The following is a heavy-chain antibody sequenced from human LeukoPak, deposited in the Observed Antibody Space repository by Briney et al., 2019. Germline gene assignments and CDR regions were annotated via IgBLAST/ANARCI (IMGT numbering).Heavy chain of an antibody. CDR2: IYSGGST. J-gene: IGHJ4*02. CDR1: GFSVSSNY. D-gene: IGHD2-2*02. CDR3: AGDYVGYCSSTSCYTGTT. V-gene: IGHV3-53*01. Sequence: GGSLRLSCAASGFSVSSNYMNWVRQAPGKGLEWVSVIYSGGSTYYADSVKGRFTISRDNSKNTLYLQMNSLRAEDTAVYYCAGDYVGYCSSTSCYTGTTWGQGTLVTVSS.